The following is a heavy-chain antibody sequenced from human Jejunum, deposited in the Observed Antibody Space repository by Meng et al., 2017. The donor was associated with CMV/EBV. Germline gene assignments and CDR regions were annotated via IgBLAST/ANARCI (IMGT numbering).Heavy chain of an antibody. CDR2: VDYYGST. Sequence: CSVSGDSISGYYFSWIRQPPGKGLEWIGNVDYYGSTKYNPSLKSRVTISVDPARSKLSLKLGSVSAADTAVYYCVRGWGTTSPWDYWGQGMLVTVSS. V-gene: IGHV4-59*01. D-gene: IGHD3-16*01. J-gene: IGHJ4*02. CDR1: GDSISGYY. CDR3: VRGWGTTSPWDY.